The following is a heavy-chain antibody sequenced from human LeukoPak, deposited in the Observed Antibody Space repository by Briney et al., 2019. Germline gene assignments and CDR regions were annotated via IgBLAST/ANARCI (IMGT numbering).Heavy chain of an antibody. V-gene: IGHV3-30*02. CDR1: GFTVSPYG. J-gene: IGHJ4*02. CDR2: IRFDGSNE. CDR3: AGDFDY. Sequence: GGSLRLSCAASGFTVSPYGMHWVRQAPGKGLEWVTFIRFDGSNEYYTDSEKGRFTISRDNSKNTLYLQMNSLRPEDTAVYYCAGDFDYWGQGTLVTVSS.